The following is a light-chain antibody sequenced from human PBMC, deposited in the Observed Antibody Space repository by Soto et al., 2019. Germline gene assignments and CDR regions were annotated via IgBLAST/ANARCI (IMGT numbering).Light chain of an antibody. V-gene: IGKV1-39*01. CDR3: QQSYGTPPT. Sequence: IKMSASPTSLSTTLEDRVTITCIAGQSMSNYINQNQQKSGKAPKLLIFAASSLQSGVPSMFSGSGSGTDFTLTINSLQPEDFATYYRQQSYGTPPTLGQGTKVTIK. CDR1: QSMSNY. J-gene: IGKJ1*01. CDR2: AAS.